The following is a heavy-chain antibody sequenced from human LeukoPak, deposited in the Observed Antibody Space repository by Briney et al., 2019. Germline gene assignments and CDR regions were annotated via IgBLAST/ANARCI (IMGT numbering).Heavy chain of an antibody. Sequence: GASVKVSCKASADTFTSYDFSWVRQAPGQGLEWMGWISTYNDNRNYAQKFQGRVTLTVDTSTSTVHMELRSLISDDTAVYYCARGRGSGYESHFDYWGQGTLVTVSS. V-gene: IGHV1-18*01. CDR1: ADTFTSYD. CDR3: ARGRGSGYESHFDY. D-gene: IGHD5-12*01. CDR2: ISTYNDNR. J-gene: IGHJ4*02.